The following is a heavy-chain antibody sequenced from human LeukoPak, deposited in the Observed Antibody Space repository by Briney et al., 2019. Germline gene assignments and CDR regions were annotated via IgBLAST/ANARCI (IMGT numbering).Heavy chain of an antibody. V-gene: IGHV1-46*01. D-gene: IGHD6-13*01. CDR1: GYTFTSHY. CDR2: INPNGGGT. Sequence: ASVKVSCKASGYTFTSHYMHWVRQAPGQGLEWVGYINPNGGGTTYAQKFQGRVTTTRDTPTSTVYMELSSLRSEDTAVYYCARDSGYSSSWYATWGQGTLVTVSS. J-gene: IGHJ5*02. CDR3: ARDSGYSSSWYAT.